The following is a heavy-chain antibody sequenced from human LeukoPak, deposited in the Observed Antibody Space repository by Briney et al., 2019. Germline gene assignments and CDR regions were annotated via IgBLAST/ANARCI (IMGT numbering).Heavy chain of an antibody. V-gene: IGHV7-4-1*02. CDR2: INTNTGNP. CDR3: ARHSSSWPS. J-gene: IGHJ5*02. Sequence: GASVKVSCKASGYTFTAYYIHWVRQAPGQGLEWMGWINTNTGNPTYAQGFTGRFVFSLDTSVSTAYLQISSLKAEDTAVYYCARHSSSWPSWGQGTLVTVSS. CDR1: GYTFTAYY. D-gene: IGHD6-13*01.